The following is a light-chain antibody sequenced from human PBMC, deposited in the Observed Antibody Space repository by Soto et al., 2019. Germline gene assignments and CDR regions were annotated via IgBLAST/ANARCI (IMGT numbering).Light chain of an antibody. V-gene: IGKV1-39*01. CDR1: QRIRTS. CDR3: QQSYTTPLT. Sequence: DIQMTQSPSSLSASIGDRVTITCRASQRIRTSLNWYQHKPGKAPKLLIYAASSLESGVPSRFSGSGSGTDFSLSISSLQPEDFATYYCQQSYTTPLTFXQGTKVDIK. J-gene: IGKJ1*01. CDR2: AAS.